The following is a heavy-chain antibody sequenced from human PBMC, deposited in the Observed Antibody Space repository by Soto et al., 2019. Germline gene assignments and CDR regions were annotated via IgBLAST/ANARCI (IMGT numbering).Heavy chain of an antibody. J-gene: IGHJ5*02. V-gene: IGHV1-18*01. Sequence: ASVKVSCKASGYTFTSYGISWVRQAPGQGLEWMGWISAYNGNTNYAQKLQGRVTMTTDTSTSTAYMELRSLRSDDTAVYYCARAWGEYYYGSGPLVGINPWGQGTLVTVSS. D-gene: IGHD3-10*01. CDR3: ARAWGEYYYGSGPLVGINP. CDR1: GYTFTSYG. CDR2: ISAYNGNT.